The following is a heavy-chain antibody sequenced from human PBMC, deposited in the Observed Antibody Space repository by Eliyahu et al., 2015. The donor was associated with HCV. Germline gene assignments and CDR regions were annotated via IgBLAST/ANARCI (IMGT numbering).Heavy chain of an antibody. V-gene: IGHV3-23*01. D-gene: IGHD3-22*01. CDR3: AKDLHNDISGYYTPPLFDY. CDR1: GFTFXXYX. J-gene: IGHJ4*02. Sequence: EVQLLESGGGLVQPGGSLXLSCAASGFTFXXYXXSWVRQAPGKGREGVSVISGSGSITYYADSVKGRFTISRDNSKNTLYLQMNSLRAEDTAVYYCAKDLHNDISGYYTPPLFDYWGQGTLVTVSS. CDR2: ISGSGSIT.